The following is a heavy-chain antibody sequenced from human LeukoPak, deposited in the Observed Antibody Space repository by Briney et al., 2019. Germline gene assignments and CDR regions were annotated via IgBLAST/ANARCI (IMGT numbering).Heavy chain of an antibody. Sequence: PGGSLRLSCAASGFTFSSYSMNWVRQAPGKGLEWVSSISSSSSYIYYADSVKGRFTISRDNAKNSLYLQMNSLRAEDTAVYYCARSSTVTSTWFDPWGQGTLVTVSS. D-gene: IGHD4-17*01. J-gene: IGHJ5*02. CDR2: ISSSSSYI. CDR3: ARSSTVTSTWFDP. V-gene: IGHV3-21*01. CDR1: GFTFSSYS.